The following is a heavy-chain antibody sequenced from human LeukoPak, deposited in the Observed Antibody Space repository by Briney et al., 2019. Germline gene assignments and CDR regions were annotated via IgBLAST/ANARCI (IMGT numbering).Heavy chain of an antibody. CDR2: IYYSGIT. Sequence: NPSVTLSLTCTVSGGSISSYYWSWIRQPPGKGLEWIGYIYYSGITNYNPSLKSRVTISVDTSKNQFSLKLSSVTAADTAVYYCARDRVVPAAIRYWYFDLWGRGTLVTVSS. V-gene: IGHV4-59*01. D-gene: IGHD2-2*01. CDR1: GGSISSYY. J-gene: IGHJ2*01. CDR3: ARDRVVPAAIRYWYFDL.